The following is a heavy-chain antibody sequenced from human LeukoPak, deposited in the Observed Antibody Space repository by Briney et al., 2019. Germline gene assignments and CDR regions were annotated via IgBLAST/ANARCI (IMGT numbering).Heavy chain of an antibody. J-gene: IGHJ6*02. CDR1: GGTFSSYA. V-gene: IGHV1-69*04. CDR3: ASIAVAGTPYSHMDV. CDR2: IIPILGIA. Sequence: SVKVSCKASGGTFSSYAISWVRQAPGQGLEWVGRIIPILGIANYAQKFQGRVTITADKSTSTAYMELSSLRSEDTAVYYCASIAVAGTPYSHMDVWGQGTTVTVSS. D-gene: IGHD6-19*01.